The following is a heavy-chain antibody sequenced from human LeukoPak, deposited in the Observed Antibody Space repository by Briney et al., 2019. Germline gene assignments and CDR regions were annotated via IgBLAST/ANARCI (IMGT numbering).Heavy chain of an antibody. V-gene: IGHV3-21*05. J-gene: IGHJ4*02. D-gene: IGHD5-12*01. Sequence: PGRSLRLSCAASGFTFSSYAMHWVRQAPGKGLEWVSYISSSGRYKYYAESVKGRFTISRDSAKNSLFQQMNSLRAEDTAVYYCARGGAGRGYSGYGQLDYWGQGTLVTVSS. CDR1: GFTFSSYA. CDR2: ISSSGRYK. CDR3: ARGGAGRGYSGYGQLDY.